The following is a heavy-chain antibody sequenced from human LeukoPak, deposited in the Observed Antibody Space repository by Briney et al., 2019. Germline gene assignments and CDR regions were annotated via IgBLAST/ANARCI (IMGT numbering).Heavy chain of an antibody. D-gene: IGHD3-22*01. CDR1: GYTFIDYY. Sequence: ASVKVSCKASGYTFIDYYIHWVRQAPGQGLEWMGWINTNTGNPTYAQGFTGRFVFSLDTSVSTAYLQISSLKAEDTAVYYCARVPNTAYAYYYDSSRGSDYWGQGTLVTVSS. V-gene: IGHV7-4-1*02. J-gene: IGHJ4*02. CDR3: ARVPNTAYAYYYDSSRGSDY. CDR2: INTNTGNP.